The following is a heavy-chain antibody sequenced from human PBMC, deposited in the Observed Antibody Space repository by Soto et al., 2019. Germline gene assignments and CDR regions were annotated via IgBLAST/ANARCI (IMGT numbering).Heavy chain of an antibody. CDR2: INSDGSST. D-gene: IGHD6-6*01. CDR3: SRDSIGATADY. CDR1: GFAFSSYW. Sequence: EVQLVESGGGLVQPGGSLRLSCAASGFAFSSYWMHWVRQAPGKGLVWVSRINSDGSSTSYADSVRGRFTISRDNAKNTLYLQMSRLSGDDAAVYCCSRDSIGATADYWGQGSLVTVSS. V-gene: IGHV3-74*01. J-gene: IGHJ4*02.